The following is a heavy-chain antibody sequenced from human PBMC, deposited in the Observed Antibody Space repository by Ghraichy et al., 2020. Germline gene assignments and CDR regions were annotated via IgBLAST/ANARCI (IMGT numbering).Heavy chain of an antibody. J-gene: IGHJ4*02. CDR1: GGSISSSSYY. CDR3: ARVRSGANWYNTDYTYFDY. Sequence: SETLSLTCAVSGGSISSSSYYWGWIRQPPGKGLVWIGTIYYIGNTYYSPSLKSLLTISVDTSENHFSLSLNSVTAADTAVYYCARVRSGANWYNTDYTYFDYWSPGTLVAVSS. CDR2: IYYIGNT. V-gene: IGHV4-39*07. D-gene: IGHD4/OR15-4a*01.